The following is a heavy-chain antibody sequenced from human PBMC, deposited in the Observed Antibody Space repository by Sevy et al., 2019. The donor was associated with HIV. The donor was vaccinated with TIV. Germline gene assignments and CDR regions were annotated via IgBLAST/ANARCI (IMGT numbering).Heavy chain of an antibody. CDR2: IYYSGGT. V-gene: IGHV4-59*01. Sequence: SETLSLTCTVSGGSISNFYWSWIRQPPGQGLEWIGDIYYSGGTNYNPSLKSRVTISIGTSKNQFSLNLSSVTAADTAVYYCARGGRRDGYNQGFDYWGQGTLVTVSS. D-gene: IGHD5-12*01. CDR3: ARGGRRDGYNQGFDY. CDR1: GGSISNFY. J-gene: IGHJ4*02.